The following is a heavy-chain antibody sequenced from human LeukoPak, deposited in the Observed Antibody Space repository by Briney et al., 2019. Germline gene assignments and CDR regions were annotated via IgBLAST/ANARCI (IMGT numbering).Heavy chain of an antibody. CDR3: ARIITMIRGERSGYFAS. V-gene: IGHV4-38-2*01. D-gene: IGHD3-10*01. CDR1: GYVIISDYY. Sequence: AETLSLTCAVSGYVIISDYYWGWIRQPPGKGLEWMASIYHSGSTYYNPSLKNRVTISVDTSKSQLSLELISVTAADTAVYYCARIITMIRGERSGYFASWGQGTLVTVSS. CDR2: IYHSGST. J-gene: IGHJ4*02.